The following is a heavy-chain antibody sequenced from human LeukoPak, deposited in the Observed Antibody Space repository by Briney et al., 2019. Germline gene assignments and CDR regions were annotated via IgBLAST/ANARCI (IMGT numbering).Heavy chain of an antibody. CDR1: GGTFSSYT. V-gene: IGHV1-69*02. Sequence: SVKVSCKASGGTFSSYTISWVRQAPGQGLEWMGRIIPILGIANYAQKFQGRVTITADKSTSTAYMELSSLRSEDTAVYYCATLGYCTNGVCPGSSGWFDAFDIWGQGTMVTVSS. J-gene: IGHJ3*02. D-gene: IGHD2-8*01. CDR3: ATLGYCTNGVCPGSSGWFDAFDI. CDR2: IIPILGIA.